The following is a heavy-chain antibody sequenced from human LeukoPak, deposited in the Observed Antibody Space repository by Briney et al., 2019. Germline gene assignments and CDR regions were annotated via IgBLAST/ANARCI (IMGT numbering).Heavy chain of an antibody. CDR1: GFTFSSYA. V-gene: IGHV3-23*01. Sequence: GGSLRLSCAASGFTFSSYAMSWVRQAPGKGLEWVSAISGSGGSTYYADSVKGRFTISRDNSKNTLYLQMNSLRAEVTAVYYCAKAGLYCSGGSCYDWFDPWGQGTLVTVSS. D-gene: IGHD2-15*01. CDR3: AKAGLYCSGGSCYDWFDP. CDR2: ISGSGGST. J-gene: IGHJ5*02.